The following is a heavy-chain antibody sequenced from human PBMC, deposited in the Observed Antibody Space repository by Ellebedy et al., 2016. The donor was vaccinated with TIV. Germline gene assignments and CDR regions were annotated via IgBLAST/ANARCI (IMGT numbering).Heavy chain of an antibody. Sequence: GGSLRLXXAASGFTFSSYSMNWVRQAPGKGLEWVSYISSSSSTIYYADSVKGRFTISRDNAKNSLYLQMNSLRDEDTAVHYCARVPGSFSLNWFDPWGQGTLVTVPS. D-gene: IGHD3-10*01. V-gene: IGHV3-48*02. CDR3: ARVPGSFSLNWFDP. CDR1: GFTFSSYS. CDR2: ISSSSSTI. J-gene: IGHJ5*02.